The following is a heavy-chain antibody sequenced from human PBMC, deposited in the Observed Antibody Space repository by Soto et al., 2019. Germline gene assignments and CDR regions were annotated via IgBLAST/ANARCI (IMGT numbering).Heavy chain of an antibody. CDR2: ISYEGGNA. CDR3: AKDGKAGRGTGPEY. V-gene: IGHV3-30*18. CDR1: GYTLSSFG. J-gene: IGHJ4*02. D-gene: IGHD3-10*01. Sequence: VQLVESGGGVVQPGRALRLSCAASGYTLSSFGMHWVRQAPGKGVEWLSGISYEGGNANYATSVQDRFTVSRDKSKKILYRQMNSLRSDDTAVYYCAKDGKAGRGTGPEYWGQGTLVTVSS.